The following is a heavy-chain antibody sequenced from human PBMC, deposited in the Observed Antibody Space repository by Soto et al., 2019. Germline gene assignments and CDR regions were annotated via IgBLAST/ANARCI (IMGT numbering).Heavy chain of an antibody. CDR2: ISGSGGST. CDR3: AKDRGFDSSGIDY. V-gene: IGHV3-23*01. CDR1: GFTFNSYA. D-gene: IGHD3-22*01. J-gene: IGHJ4*02. Sequence: SXGSLRLSCAASGFTFNSYAMSWVRQAPGKGLESVATISGSGGSTYYADSVKGRFTISRDNSKNTLYLQVNSLRVEDTAVYYCAKDRGFDSSGIDYWGQGTLVTVSS.